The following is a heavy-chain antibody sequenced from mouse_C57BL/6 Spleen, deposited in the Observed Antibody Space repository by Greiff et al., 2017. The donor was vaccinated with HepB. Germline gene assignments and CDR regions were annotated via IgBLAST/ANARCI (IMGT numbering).Heavy chain of an antibody. CDR2: INPNNGGT. Sequence: EVQLQQSGPELVKPGASVKISCKASGYTFTDYYMNWVKQSHGKSLEWIGDINPNNGGTSYNQKFKGKATLTVDKSSSTAYMELRSLTSEDSAVYYCARGIFITTVVGAMDYWGQGTSVTVSS. V-gene: IGHV1-26*01. CDR1: GYTFTDYY. J-gene: IGHJ4*01. D-gene: IGHD1-1*01. CDR3: ARGIFITTVVGAMDY.